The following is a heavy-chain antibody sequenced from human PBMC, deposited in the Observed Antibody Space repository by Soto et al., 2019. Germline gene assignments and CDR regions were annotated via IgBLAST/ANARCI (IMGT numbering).Heavy chain of an antibody. Sequence: GGSLRLSCAASGFTFSSYAMSWVRQAPGKGLEWVSAISGSGSSTYYADSVKGRFTISRDNSKNTLYLQMNSLRAEDTAVYYCARTYYYGSGSYHNWFDPWGQGTLVTVSS. J-gene: IGHJ5*02. CDR2: ISGSGSST. CDR3: ARTYYYGSGSYHNWFDP. CDR1: GFTFSSYA. V-gene: IGHV3-23*01. D-gene: IGHD3-10*01.